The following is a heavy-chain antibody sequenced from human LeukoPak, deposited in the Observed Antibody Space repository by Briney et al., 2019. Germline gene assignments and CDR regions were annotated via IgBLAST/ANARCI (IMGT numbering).Heavy chain of an antibody. CDR1: GYTFTTYG. V-gene: IGHV1-18*01. CDR3: ARGPYCSGATCYSQMFDF. Sequence: GASVKVSCKASGYTFTTYGITRVRQAPGQGLEWMGWITTFNGNTNYAQKLQGRVTMTTDTSTSTAYMELRSLRSDDTAVYYCARGPYCSGATCYSQMFDFWGQGSPVAVSS. J-gene: IGHJ4*02. D-gene: IGHD2-15*01. CDR2: ITTFNGNT.